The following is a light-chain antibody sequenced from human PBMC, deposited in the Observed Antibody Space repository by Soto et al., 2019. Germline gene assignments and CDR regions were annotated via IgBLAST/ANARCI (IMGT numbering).Light chain of an antibody. J-gene: IGKJ4*01. CDR1: QGIRND. CDR3: LQDYNYPLT. CDR2: AAS. V-gene: IGKV1-6*01. Sequence: AVQMNQSPSALSATVGDRVTITCRASQGIRNDLGWYQQKPGKAPKLLIYAASSLQGGVPSRFSGSGSGTDFTLTISSLQPEDFATYYCLQDYNYPLTFGGGTKVHIK.